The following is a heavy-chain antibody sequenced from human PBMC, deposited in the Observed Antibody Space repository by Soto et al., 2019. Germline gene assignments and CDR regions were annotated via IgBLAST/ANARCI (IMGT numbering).Heavy chain of an antibody. Sequence: GGSMRLSCAASGFTVSSKYVSWVRQAPGKGLEWVSVIYSGGSTYYADSVKGRFTISRDNSKNTLYLQMNSLRAEDTAVYYCARNYYDSSGGFDYWGQGTLVTVSS. CDR1: GFTVSSKY. J-gene: IGHJ4*02. CDR2: IYSGGST. D-gene: IGHD3-22*01. CDR3: ARNYYDSSGGFDY. V-gene: IGHV3-53*01.